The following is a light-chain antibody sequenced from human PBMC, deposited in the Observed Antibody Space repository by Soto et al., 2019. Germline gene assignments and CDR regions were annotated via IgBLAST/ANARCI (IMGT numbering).Light chain of an antibody. J-gene: IGLJ1*01. CDR3: SSYTSSSLYV. CDR1: SSDVGGYNY. Sequence: QSALTQPASVSGSPGQSITISRTGTSSDVGGYNYVSWYQQHPGKAPKLMIYEVSNRPSGVSNRFSGSKSGNTASLTISGLQAEDEADYYCSSYTSSSLYVFGTGTKVT. CDR2: EVS. V-gene: IGLV2-14*01.